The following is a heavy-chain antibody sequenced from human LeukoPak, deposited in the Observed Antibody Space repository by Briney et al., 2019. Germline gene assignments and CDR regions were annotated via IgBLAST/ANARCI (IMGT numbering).Heavy chain of an antibody. J-gene: IGHJ4*02. CDR1: GGSISSSSYY. D-gene: IGHD2-8*01. V-gene: IGHV4-39*01. CDR2: IYYSGST. Sequence: SETLSLTCTVSGGSISSSSYYWGWIRQPPGKGLGWIGSIYYSGSTYYNPSLKSRVTISVDTSKNQFSLKLSSVTAADTAVYYCARGDCTNGVCRIYYFDYWGQGTLVTVSS. CDR3: ARGDCTNGVCRIYYFDY.